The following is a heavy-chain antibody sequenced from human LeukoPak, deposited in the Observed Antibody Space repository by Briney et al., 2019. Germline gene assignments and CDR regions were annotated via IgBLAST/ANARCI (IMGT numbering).Heavy chain of an antibody. J-gene: IGHJ4*02. CDR3: AKIPPRPGPPVNYYFDY. Sequence: PGGSLRLSCAASGFTFSSYEMNWVRQAPGKGLEWVSYISSSGSTIYYADSVKGRFTISRDNAKNSLYLQMNSLRAEDTAVYYCAKIPPRPGPPVNYYFDYWGQGTLVTVSS. D-gene: IGHD1-20*01. CDR2: ISSSGSTI. V-gene: IGHV3-48*03. CDR1: GFTFSSYE.